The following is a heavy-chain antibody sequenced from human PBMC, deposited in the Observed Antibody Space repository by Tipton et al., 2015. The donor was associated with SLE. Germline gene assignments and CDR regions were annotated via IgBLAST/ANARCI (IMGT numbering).Heavy chain of an antibody. Sequence: RSLRLSCETSGFIFSSYAMSWVRQVPGKGLEWVAVISYDGSDKFYADSVKGRFTISRDNSKNTLYLQMNSLRAEDTAVYYCAKDRYSSGYDFDYWGQGTLVTVSS. V-gene: IGHV3-30*18. CDR3: AKDRYSSGYDFDY. J-gene: IGHJ4*02. CDR2: ISYDGSDK. D-gene: IGHD6-19*01. CDR1: GFIFSSYA.